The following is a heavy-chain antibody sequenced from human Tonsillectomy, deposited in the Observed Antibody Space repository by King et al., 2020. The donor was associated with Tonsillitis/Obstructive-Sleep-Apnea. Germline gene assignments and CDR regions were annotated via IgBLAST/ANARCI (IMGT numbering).Heavy chain of an antibody. V-gene: IGHV4-39*01. CDR1: GGSISSSSYY. CDR3: VRTVTTNDWYFDL. J-gene: IGHJ2*01. D-gene: IGHD4-17*01. CDR2: IYYSGST. Sequence: QLQESGPGLVKPSETLSLTCTVSGGSISSSSYYWGWIRQPPGKGLEWIGSIYYSGSTYYNPSLKSRVTISVDTSKNQFSLKLRSVTAADTAVYYCVRTVTTNDWYFDLWGRGTLVTVSS.